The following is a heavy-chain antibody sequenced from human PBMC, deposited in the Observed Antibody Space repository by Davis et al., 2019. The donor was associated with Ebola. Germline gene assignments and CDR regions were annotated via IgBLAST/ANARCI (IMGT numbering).Heavy chain of an antibody. D-gene: IGHD4-17*01. CDR2: ISSSSSYI. V-gene: IGHV3-21*01. Sequence: PGGSLRLSCAASGFTFSSYSMNWVRQAPGKGLEWVSSISSSSSYIYYADSVKGRFTISRDNAKNSLYLQMNSLRAEDTAVYYCARAWVTTVTTVDYWGQGTLVTVSS. J-gene: IGHJ4*02. CDR1: GFTFSSYS. CDR3: ARAWVTTVTTVDY.